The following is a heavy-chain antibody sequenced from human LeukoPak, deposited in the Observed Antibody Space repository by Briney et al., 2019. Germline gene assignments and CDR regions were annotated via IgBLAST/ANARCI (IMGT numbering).Heavy chain of an antibody. CDR3: ARFEDGYADY. Sequence: GGPLRLSCAASGFTFSSYGMHWVRQAPGKGLEWVAVISYDGSNKYYADSVKGRFTISRDNSKNTLYLQMNSLRAEDTAVYYCARFEDGYADYWGQGTLVTVSS. CDR2: ISYDGSNK. J-gene: IGHJ4*02. CDR1: GFTFSSYG. D-gene: IGHD5-24*01. V-gene: IGHV3-30*03.